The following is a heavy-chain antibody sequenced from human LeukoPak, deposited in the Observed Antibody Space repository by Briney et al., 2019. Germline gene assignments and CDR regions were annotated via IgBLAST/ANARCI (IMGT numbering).Heavy chain of an antibody. Sequence: ASVKVSCKASGYTFTSYYMHWVRQAPGQGLEWMGIINPSGGSTSYAQKFQGRVTMTRDTSTSTVYMELSSLRSEDTAVYYCARDQGPLTPLRGAFDIWGQGTMVTVSS. CDR1: GYTFTSYY. J-gene: IGHJ3*02. V-gene: IGHV1-46*01. CDR3: ARDQGPLTPLRGAFDI. D-gene: IGHD3-10*01. CDR2: INPSGGST.